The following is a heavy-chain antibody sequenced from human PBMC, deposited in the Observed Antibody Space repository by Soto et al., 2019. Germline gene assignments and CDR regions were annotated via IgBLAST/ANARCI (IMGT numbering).Heavy chain of an antibody. Sequence: QITLKESGPTRVKPTQTLTLTCTFSGFSLSTSGVGVGWIRQPPGKALEWLALIYWDDDMRYSPSLKTRLTINKDTSKNQVVLTMTNIDPVDTATYYCAHSFWRGYKAWFDPWGQGTLVTVSS. V-gene: IGHV2-5*02. J-gene: IGHJ5*02. CDR2: IYWDDDM. CDR1: GFSLSTSGVG. D-gene: IGHD3-3*01. CDR3: AHSFWRGYKAWFDP.